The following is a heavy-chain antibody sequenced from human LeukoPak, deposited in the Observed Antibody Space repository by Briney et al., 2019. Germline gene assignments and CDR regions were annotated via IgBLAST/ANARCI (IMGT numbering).Heavy chain of an antibody. CDR3: AKSGMVRAPGYYYYMDA. D-gene: IGHD3-10*01. J-gene: IGHJ6*03. Sequence: SETLSLTCTVSGGSISSYYWSWIRQPAGKGLEWIGRIYTSGSTNYNPSLKSRVTMSVDTSKNQFSLKLSSVTAADTAVYYCAKSGMVRAPGYYYYMDAWGKGTTVTVSS. V-gene: IGHV4-4*07. CDR1: GGSISSYY. CDR2: IYTSGST.